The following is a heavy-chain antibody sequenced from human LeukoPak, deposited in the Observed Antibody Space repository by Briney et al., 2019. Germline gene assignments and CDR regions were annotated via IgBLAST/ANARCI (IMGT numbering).Heavy chain of an antibody. D-gene: IGHD2-2*02. Sequence: SVKVSCKASGGTFSSYTISWVRQAPGQGLEWMGRIIPIPGIADYAQKFQGRVTITADKSTSTAYMELSSLRSEDTAVYYCATDDYCSSTSCYSRKGNWFDPWGQGTLVTVSS. CDR2: IIPIPGIA. CDR1: GGTFSSYT. V-gene: IGHV1-69*04. CDR3: ATDDYCSSTSCYSRKGNWFDP. J-gene: IGHJ5*02.